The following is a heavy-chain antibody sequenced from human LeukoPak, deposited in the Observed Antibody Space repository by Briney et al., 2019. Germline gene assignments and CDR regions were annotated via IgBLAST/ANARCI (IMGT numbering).Heavy chain of an antibody. CDR2: IIPILGIA. CDR1: GGTFSSYA. J-gene: IGHJ4*02. CDR3: GETGRDYEVDY. D-gene: IGHD4-17*01. Sequence: ASVKVSCKASGGTFSSYAISWVRQAPGQGLEWMERIIPILGIANYAQKFQGRVTITADKSTSTAYMELSSLRSEDTAVYYCGETGRDYEVDYWGQGTLVTVSS. V-gene: IGHV1-69*04.